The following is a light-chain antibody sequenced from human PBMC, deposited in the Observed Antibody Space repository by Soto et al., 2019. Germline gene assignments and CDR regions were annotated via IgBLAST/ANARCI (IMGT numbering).Light chain of an antibody. CDR2: EVS. J-gene: IGLJ1*01. Sequence: QSLLTQPPSASGSFGQSVTISCTGTSSDVGGYNYVSWYQQHPGKAPKLMIYEVSERPSGVPDRFSGSKSGNTASLTVSGLQADDEADYYCSSYSGTNYHYVLGTGTKVTVL. CDR1: SSDVGGYNY. CDR3: SSYSGTNYHYV. V-gene: IGLV2-8*01.